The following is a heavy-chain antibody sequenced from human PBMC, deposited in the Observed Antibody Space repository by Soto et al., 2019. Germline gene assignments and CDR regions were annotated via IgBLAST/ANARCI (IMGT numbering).Heavy chain of an antibody. CDR3: ARAGSGWYFDY. CDR2: IAYDGTTK. V-gene: IGHV3-30*03. Sequence: QVQLVESGGGVVQPGRSLRLSCAASGLIFISYVMNWVRQSPGKGLEWVALIAYDGTTKYYEDTMKGRFTISRDNSKYMVSLEMNSLRAEDTAVYYCARAGSGWYFDYWGQGTMVTVSS. CDR1: GLIFISYV. D-gene: IGHD6-19*01. J-gene: IGHJ4*02.